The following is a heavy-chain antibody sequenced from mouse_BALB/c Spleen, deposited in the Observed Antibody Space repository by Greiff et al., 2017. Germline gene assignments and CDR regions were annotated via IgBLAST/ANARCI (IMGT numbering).Heavy chain of an antibody. CDR1: GDFITSGY. CDR3: ARGGYGNYEYFDY. V-gene: IGHV3-8*02. Sequence: EVQLVESGPSLVKPSHTLSLTCSVTGDFITSGYWNWIRKFPGHKLEYMGYISYSGSTYYNPSLKSRISITRDTSKNQYYLQLNSVTTEDTATYYCARGGYGNYEYFDYWGQGTTLTVSS. CDR2: ISYSGST. J-gene: IGHJ2*01. D-gene: IGHD2-1*01.